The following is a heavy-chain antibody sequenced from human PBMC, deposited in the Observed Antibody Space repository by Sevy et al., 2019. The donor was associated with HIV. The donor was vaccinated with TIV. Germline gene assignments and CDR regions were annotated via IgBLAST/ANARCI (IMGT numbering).Heavy chain of an antibody. Sequence: SETLSLTCAVYGGSFSGYYWSWIRQPPGKGLEWFGEIDHGGSTKYNPSLKSRVTISVDTSKNQFSLKLNSVTAADTAVYYCARIKLSGWRLDYWGQGTLVTVSS. CDR1: GGSFSGYY. V-gene: IGHV4-34*01. J-gene: IGHJ4*02. D-gene: IGHD3-3*01. CDR3: ARIKLSGWRLDY. CDR2: IDHGGST.